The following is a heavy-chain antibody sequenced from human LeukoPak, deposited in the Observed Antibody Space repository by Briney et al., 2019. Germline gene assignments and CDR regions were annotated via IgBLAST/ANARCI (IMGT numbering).Heavy chain of an antibody. V-gene: IGHV3-23*01. D-gene: IGHD6-13*01. Sequence: GGSLRLSCAASGFTFSSYWMHWVRQAPGKGLEWVSAISGSGDSTYYGDPVKGRFTISRDNSKNTLYLQMNSLRAEDTAVYYCAKTRPLDSSSWSHGDYWGQGTLVTVSS. CDR1: GFTFSSYW. CDR2: ISGSGDST. J-gene: IGHJ4*02. CDR3: AKTRPLDSSSWSHGDY.